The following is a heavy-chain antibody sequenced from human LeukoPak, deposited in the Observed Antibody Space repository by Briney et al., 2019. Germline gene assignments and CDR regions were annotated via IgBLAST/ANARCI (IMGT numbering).Heavy chain of an antibody. CDR3: ARDIDYGDYIPLFY. J-gene: IGHJ4*02. D-gene: IGHD4-17*01. CDR1: GGSISSGDYY. CDR2: IYYSGST. Sequence: PSETLSLTCTVSGGSISSGDYYWRWLRQPPGKGREWIVYIYYSGSTYYNPSLKSRVTISVDTSKNQFSLKLSSVTAADTAVYYCARDIDYGDYIPLFYWGQGTLVTVSS. V-gene: IGHV4-30-4*01.